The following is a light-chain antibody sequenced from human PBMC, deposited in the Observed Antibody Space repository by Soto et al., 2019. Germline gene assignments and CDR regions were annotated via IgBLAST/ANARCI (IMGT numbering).Light chain of an antibody. J-gene: IGKJ1*01. Sequence: DIQMTQSPSSLSASVGDRVTITCRATQSISSYLNWYQQKPGKAPQLLIYAASSLQSGVQSRFSGSGSGTDFILTISSLQPEDFATYYCQQSYSIWTFGQGTKVEIK. CDR2: AAS. CDR1: QSISSY. CDR3: QQSYSIWT. V-gene: IGKV1-39*01.